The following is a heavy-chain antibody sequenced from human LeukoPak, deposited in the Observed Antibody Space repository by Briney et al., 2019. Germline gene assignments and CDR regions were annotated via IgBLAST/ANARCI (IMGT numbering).Heavy chain of an antibody. V-gene: IGHV4-39*01. J-gene: IGHJ5*02. D-gene: IGHD3-10*01. CDR1: GGSISSDY. Sequence: SETLSLTCTVSGGSISSDYWGWIRQPPGKGLEWIGSIYDSGSTYYNPSLKSRVTISVDTSKNQFSLKLNSVTAADTAVYYCARHYGPWGQGTLVTVSS. CDR3: ARHYGP. CDR2: IYDSGST.